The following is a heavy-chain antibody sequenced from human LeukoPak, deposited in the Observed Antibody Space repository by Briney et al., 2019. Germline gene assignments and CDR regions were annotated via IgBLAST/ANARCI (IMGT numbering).Heavy chain of an antibody. J-gene: IGHJ4*02. Sequence: SETLSLTCAVYGGSFSGYYWSWIRQPPGKGLEWIGEINHSGSTYYNPSLKSRVTISVDTSKNQFSLKLSSVTAADTAVYYCASPEGDYWGQGTLVTVSS. CDR2: INHSGST. V-gene: IGHV4-34*01. CDR1: GGSFSGYY. CDR3: ASPEGDY.